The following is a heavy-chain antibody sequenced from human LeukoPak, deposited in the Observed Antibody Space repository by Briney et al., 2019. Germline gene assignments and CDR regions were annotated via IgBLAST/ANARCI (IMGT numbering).Heavy chain of an antibody. J-gene: IGHJ4*02. CDR2: IKKTGTET. V-gene: IGHV3-7*01. Sequence: GGSLRLSCVASGFCFSHFWMSWVRQAPGKGLEWVAYIKKTGTETYYVDSVKGRFTITRDNTRNSLFLQMHSLRAEDTAVYFCAREDGYCSGGNCYSNFDSWGQGTLVTVSS. CDR3: AREDGYCSGGNCYSNFDS. D-gene: IGHD2-15*01. CDR1: GFCFSHFW.